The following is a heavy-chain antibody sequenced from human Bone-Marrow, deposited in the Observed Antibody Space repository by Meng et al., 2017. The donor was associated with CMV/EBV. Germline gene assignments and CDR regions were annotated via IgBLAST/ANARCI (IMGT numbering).Heavy chain of an antibody. Sequence: ASVKVSCKASGYTFTSYYMHWVRQAPGQGLEWMGIINPSGGSTSYAQKFQGRVTMTRDTSTSTVYMELSSLRSEDTAVYYCAGDLVSIFGATYYFDYWGQGTLVTVSS. D-gene: IGHD3-3*01. CDR3: AGDLVSIFGATYYFDY. J-gene: IGHJ4*02. CDR2: INPSGGST. V-gene: IGHV1-46*01. CDR1: GYTFTSYY.